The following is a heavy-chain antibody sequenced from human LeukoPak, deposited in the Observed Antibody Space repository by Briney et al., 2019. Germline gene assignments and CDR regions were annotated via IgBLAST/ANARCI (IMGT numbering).Heavy chain of an antibody. J-gene: IGHJ4*02. CDR2: ISSSSSTI. CDR1: VFTFSSYS. Sequence: GRSLRLSCAASVFTFSSYSMNWVRQAPGKGLEWVSYISSSSSTIYYADSVKGRFTICRDNAKNSLYLQINSLRAEDTAVYYCARDRCSSTSCYWGEDFDYWGQGTLVTVSS. CDR3: ARDRCSSTSCYWGEDFDY. D-gene: IGHD2-2*01. V-gene: IGHV3-48*01.